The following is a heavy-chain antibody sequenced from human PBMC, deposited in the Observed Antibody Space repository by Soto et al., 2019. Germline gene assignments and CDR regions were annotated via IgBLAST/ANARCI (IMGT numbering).Heavy chain of an antibody. V-gene: IGHV1-24*01. Sequence: ASVKVSCKASGGTFSSYTISWVRQAPGKGLEWMGGFDPEDGETIYAQKFQGRVTMTEDTSTDTAYMELSSLRSEDTAVYYCATFLYYDSSGSLDYWGQGTLVTVSS. D-gene: IGHD3-22*01. CDR1: GGTFSSYT. J-gene: IGHJ4*02. CDR3: ATFLYYDSSGSLDY. CDR2: FDPEDGET.